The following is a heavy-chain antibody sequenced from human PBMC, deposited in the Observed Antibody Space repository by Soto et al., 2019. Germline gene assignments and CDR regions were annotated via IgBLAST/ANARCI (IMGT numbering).Heavy chain of an antibody. J-gene: IGHJ4*02. Sequence: QVQLVQSGAEVKKPGSSVKVSCKASGGTFSSYAISWVRQAPGQGLEWMGGIIPIFGTANYAQKFQGRVTITADESTSRDDMELRSLRSEDTAVYYCARGNLLLTGYFDYWGQGTLVTVSS. D-gene: IGHD1-26*01. CDR3: ARGNLLLTGYFDY. V-gene: IGHV1-69*01. CDR1: GGTFSSYA. CDR2: IIPIFGTA.